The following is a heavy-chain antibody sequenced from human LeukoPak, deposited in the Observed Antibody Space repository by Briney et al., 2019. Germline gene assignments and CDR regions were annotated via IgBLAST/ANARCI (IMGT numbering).Heavy chain of an antibody. D-gene: IGHD6-19*01. V-gene: IGHV3-30*02. Sequence: PGGSLRLSCAASGFTFSSYGMHWVRQAPGKGLEWVAFIRYDGSNKYYADSVKGRFTISRDNSKNTLYLQMNSLRAEDTAVYYCARGRRGLMSIAVAGTLDYWGQGTLVTVSS. CDR2: IRYDGSNK. CDR3: ARGRRGLMSIAVAGTLDY. CDR1: GFTFSSYG. J-gene: IGHJ4*02.